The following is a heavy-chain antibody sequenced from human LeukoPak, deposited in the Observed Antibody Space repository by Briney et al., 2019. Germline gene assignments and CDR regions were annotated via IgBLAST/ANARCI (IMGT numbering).Heavy chain of an antibody. J-gene: IGHJ6*03. D-gene: IGHD4-17*01. CDR2: IWYDGSNK. Sequence: PGGSLRLSCAASGFTFSSYGMHWVRQAPGKGLEGVAVIWYDGSNKYYADSVKGRFTISRDNSKNTLYLQMNSLRAEDTAVYYCAKEATVSTYYYYYYMDVWGKGTTVTVSS. V-gene: IGHV3-33*06. CDR1: GFTFSSYG. CDR3: AKEATVSTYYYYYYMDV.